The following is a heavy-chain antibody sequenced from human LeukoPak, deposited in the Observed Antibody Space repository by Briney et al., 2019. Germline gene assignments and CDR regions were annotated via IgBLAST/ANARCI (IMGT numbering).Heavy chain of an antibody. J-gene: IGHJ4*02. Sequence: ASVKVSCKASGYTFTTYGISWVRQAPGQGLEWMGWISTFNGNTNYAQTLQGRITMTTDTSTSTAYMELRSLRSDDTAVYYCARGDSSFLFFDYWGQGTLVTVSS. D-gene: IGHD2/OR15-2a*01. CDR2: ISTFNGNT. CDR3: ARGDSSFLFFDY. V-gene: IGHV1-18*01. CDR1: GYTFTTYG.